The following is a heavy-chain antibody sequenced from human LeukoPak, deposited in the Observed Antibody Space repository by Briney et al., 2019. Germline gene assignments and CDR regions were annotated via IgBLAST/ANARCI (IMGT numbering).Heavy chain of an antibody. V-gene: IGHV3-21*01. J-gene: IGHJ4*02. CDR1: GFTLSSYS. D-gene: IGHD6-13*01. CDR2: ISSSSSYI. Sequence: GGSLRLSCAASGFTLSSYSMNWVRQAPGKGLEWVSSISSSSSYIYYADSVKGRFTISRDNAKNSLYLQMNSLRAEDTAVYYCARESTSSSWSRTIDYWGQGTLVTVST. CDR3: ARESTSSSWSRTIDY.